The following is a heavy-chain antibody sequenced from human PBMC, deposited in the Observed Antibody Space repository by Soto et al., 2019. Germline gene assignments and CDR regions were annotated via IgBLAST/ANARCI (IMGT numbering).Heavy chain of an antibody. V-gene: IGHV3-23*01. CDR3: ARDPPYRMYYFHY. CDR2: FKSTDGST. J-gene: IGHJ4*02. CDR1: GFVFANFA. D-gene: IGHD1-26*01. Sequence: EVQLLESGGGLVQPGGSRRLSCTASGFVFANFAMSWVRQAPGKGLEWVSTFKSTDGSTYYADSVKGRFTISRDNSQNTLYLQMDSLRAEDTAVYYCARDPPYRMYYFHYWGQGTLVTVSS.